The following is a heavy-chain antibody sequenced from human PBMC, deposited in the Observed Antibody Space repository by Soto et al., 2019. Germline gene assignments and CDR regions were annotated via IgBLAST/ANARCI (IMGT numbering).Heavy chain of an antibody. D-gene: IGHD3-16*01. V-gene: IGHV1-8*01. CDR1: GYSFTNND. J-gene: IGHJ5*02. CDR2: MNPGSGDT. Sequence: WASVKVSCKASGYSFTNNDVTWVRQATGQGLEWMGWMNPGSGDTGYAQKFQGRVTMTRDISIATAYMELSSLRSDDTAIYYCARMATFGSLNWFDPWGQGTLVTSPQ. CDR3: ARMATFGSLNWFDP.